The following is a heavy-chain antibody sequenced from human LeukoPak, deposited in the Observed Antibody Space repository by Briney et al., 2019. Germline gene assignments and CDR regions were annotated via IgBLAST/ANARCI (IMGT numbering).Heavy chain of an antibody. J-gene: IGHJ3*02. CDR3: ARGQHSYGPAGAFDI. CDR1: GFTVSSNY. CDR2: IYSGGST. Sequence: GGSLRLSCAASGFTVSSNYMSWVRQAPGKGLEWVSVIYSGGSTYYADSVKGRFTISRDNSKNTLYLQMNSLRAEDTAVYYCARGQHSYGPAGAFDIWGQGTMVTVSS. D-gene: IGHD5-18*01. V-gene: IGHV3-66*02.